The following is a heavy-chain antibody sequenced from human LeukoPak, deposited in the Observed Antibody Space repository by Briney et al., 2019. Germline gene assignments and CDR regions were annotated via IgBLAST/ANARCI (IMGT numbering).Heavy chain of an antibody. V-gene: IGHV3-30*18. D-gene: IGHD5-18*01. CDR1: GFTFSSYG. J-gene: IGHJ6*02. CDR2: ISYDGSNK. Sequence: PGGSLRLSCAASGFTFSSYGMHWVRQAPGKGLEWVAVISYDGSNKYYADSVKGRFTISRDNSKNTLYLQMNSLRAEDTAVYYCAKDHGYSYGLYYHGMDVWGQGTTVTVSS. CDR3: AKDHGYSYGLYYHGMDV.